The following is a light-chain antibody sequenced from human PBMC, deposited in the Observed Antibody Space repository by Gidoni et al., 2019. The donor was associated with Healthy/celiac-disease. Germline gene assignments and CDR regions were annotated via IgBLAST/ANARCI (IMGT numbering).Light chain of an antibody. Sequence: DMQMTQSPSSLSASVGDRVTITCRASQSISIHAHRYQQTPGKAPNLLIYAASSLQSEVPSRFSGSGSGTDFTLTSSSLQPEDFATSYWQQSYRPPLTFGPGTKVKIK. CDR1: QSISIH. CDR2: AAS. J-gene: IGKJ3*01. V-gene: IGKV1-39*01. CDR3: QQSYRPPLT.